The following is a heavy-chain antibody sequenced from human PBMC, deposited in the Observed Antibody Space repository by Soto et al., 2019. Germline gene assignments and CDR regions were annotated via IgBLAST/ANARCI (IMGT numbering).Heavy chain of an antibody. J-gene: IGHJ4*02. D-gene: IGHD6-6*01. CDR1: GYMFTTYG. Sequence: QVQLVQSGGEVKKPGASVEVSCRTSGYMFTTYGMSWVRQAPGQGLEWMAWISAYNGNKKYAQKFQGRVTMTTDTSTSTVSMELRNLTSDATDTYFCARTGGGMAARPLEYWGQGTLVTVSS. CDR2: ISAYNGNK. CDR3: ARTGGGMAARPLEY. V-gene: IGHV1-18*04.